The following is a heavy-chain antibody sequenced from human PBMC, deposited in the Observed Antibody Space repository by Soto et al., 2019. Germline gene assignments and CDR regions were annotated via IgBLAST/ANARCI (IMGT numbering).Heavy chain of an antibody. D-gene: IGHD3-10*01. Sequence: PGGSLRLSCAASGFTFSSYAMSWVRQAPGKGLEWVSAISGSGGSTYYADSVKGRFTISRDNSKNTLYLQMNSLRAEDTAVYYCAKVQYDVSGSYYISVRTGYYYYYGMDVWGQGTTVTVSS. J-gene: IGHJ6*02. CDR3: AKVQYDVSGSYYISVRTGYYYYYGMDV. CDR2: ISGSGGST. CDR1: GFTFSSYA. V-gene: IGHV3-23*01.